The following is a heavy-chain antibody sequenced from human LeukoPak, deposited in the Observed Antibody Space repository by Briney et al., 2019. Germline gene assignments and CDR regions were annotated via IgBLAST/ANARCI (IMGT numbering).Heavy chain of an antibody. D-gene: IGHD3-16*01. V-gene: IGHV1-8*01. CDR2: INPNSGNT. Sequence: ASVQVSCKASEYTFTNYDINWVRQATGQGLEWMGWINPNSGNTGYTQKFQGRVTMTRNTSLSTAYMELTSLKSEDTAVYYCARSLGTYWGKDFLNWFDPWGQGTLVTVSS. CDR3: ARSLGTYWGKDFLNWFDP. CDR1: EYTFTNYD. J-gene: IGHJ5*02.